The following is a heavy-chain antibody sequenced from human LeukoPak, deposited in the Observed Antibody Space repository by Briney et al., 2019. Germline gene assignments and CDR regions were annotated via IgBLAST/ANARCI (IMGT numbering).Heavy chain of an antibody. D-gene: IGHD3-3*02. V-gene: IGHV3-53*01. CDR2: LYSGGST. CDR1: GFTFNIYS. CDR3: ARGAHLFDY. Sequence: GGSLRLSCAASGFTFNIYSMSWVRQAPGKGLEWVSVLYSGGSTYSADSVKGRFTISRHNSKNTLYLQMNSLRAEDTAVYYCARGAHLFDYWGQGTLVTVSS. J-gene: IGHJ4*02.